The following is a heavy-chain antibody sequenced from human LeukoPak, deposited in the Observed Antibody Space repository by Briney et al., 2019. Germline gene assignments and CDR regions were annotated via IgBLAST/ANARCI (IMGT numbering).Heavy chain of an antibody. Sequence: GGSLRLSWAASGFTFSSYSMNWVRQAPAKGLEWVSSISSSSSYIYYADSVKGRFTISRDNAKNSLYLQMNSLRAEDTAVYYCARGGRGSGSYRGLIDYWGQGTLVTVSS. CDR3: ARGGRGSGSYRGLIDY. D-gene: IGHD1-26*01. CDR1: GFTFSSYS. J-gene: IGHJ4*02. CDR2: ISSSSSYI. V-gene: IGHV3-21*01.